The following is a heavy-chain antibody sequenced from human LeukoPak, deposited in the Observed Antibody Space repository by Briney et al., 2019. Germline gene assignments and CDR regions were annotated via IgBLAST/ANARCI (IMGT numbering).Heavy chain of an antibody. Sequence: PSETLSLTCTVSGGSISSYYWSWIRQPPGMGLEWIGNIHNSGSTYYNPSLKSRVTISVDTSKSQFSLKLSSVTAADTAVYYCASSAPRGGRFFDYWGQGTLVTVSS. D-gene: IGHD3-10*01. CDR2: IHNSGST. CDR1: GGSISSYY. V-gene: IGHV4-4*08. CDR3: ASSAPRGGRFFDY. J-gene: IGHJ4*02.